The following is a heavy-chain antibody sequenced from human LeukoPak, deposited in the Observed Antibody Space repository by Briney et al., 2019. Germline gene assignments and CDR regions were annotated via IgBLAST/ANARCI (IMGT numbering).Heavy chain of an antibody. D-gene: IGHD3-3*01. CDR3: AREGVLDYDFWSGYYFDY. J-gene: IGHJ4*02. Sequence: GGSLRLSCAASGFTFSSYAMSWVRQAPGKGLEWVANIKQDGSEKYYVDSVKGRFTISRDNAKNSLYLQMNSLRAEDTAVYYCAREGVLDYDFWSGYYFDYWGQGTLVTVSS. CDR1: GFTFSSYA. CDR2: IKQDGSEK. V-gene: IGHV3-7*01.